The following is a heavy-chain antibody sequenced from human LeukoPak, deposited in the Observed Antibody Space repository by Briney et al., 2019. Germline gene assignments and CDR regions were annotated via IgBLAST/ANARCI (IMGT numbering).Heavy chain of an antibody. Sequence: SETLSLTCTVSGGSISSYYWSWIRQPAGKGLEWVGRIFASGSTNYNPSLRSRVTMSVDTSKNQFSLKLRSVTVADTAVYYCVRGIVGTTRHFDFWGQGTLVTVSS. CDR1: GGSISSYY. V-gene: IGHV4-4*07. CDR3: VRGIVGTTRHFDF. CDR2: IFASGST. D-gene: IGHD1-26*01. J-gene: IGHJ4*02.